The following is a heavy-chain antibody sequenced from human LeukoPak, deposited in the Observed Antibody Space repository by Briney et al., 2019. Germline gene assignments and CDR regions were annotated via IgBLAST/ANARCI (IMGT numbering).Heavy chain of an antibody. CDR3: ARQSDRPFDS. CDR1: GGSISSSLHY. J-gene: IGHJ4*02. Sequence: SETLSLTCTVSGGSISSSLHYWGWIRQPPGKGLEWIGDIYYSGRAYYNPSLKSRATISVDTSKNQFFLKLKSVTAADTAVYYCARQSDRPFDSWGQGTLVTVSS. V-gene: IGHV4-39*01. CDR2: IYYSGRA.